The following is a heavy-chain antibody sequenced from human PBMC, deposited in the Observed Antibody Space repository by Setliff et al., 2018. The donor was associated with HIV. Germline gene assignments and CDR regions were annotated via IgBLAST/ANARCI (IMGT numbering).Heavy chain of an antibody. CDR3: ARSHYYDSGGYYYGDFQH. D-gene: IGHD3-22*01. CDR2: INHSGIT. J-gene: IGHJ1*01. CDR1: GGSVTSSTYY. Sequence: KPSETLSLTCTVSGGSVTSSTYYWGWIRQPPGKGLEWIGEINHSGITNYNPSLKSRVTISVDTSKKQFSLKLNSATDADTAVYYCARSHYYDSGGYYYGDFQHWGQGTLVTVSS. V-gene: IGHV4-39*07.